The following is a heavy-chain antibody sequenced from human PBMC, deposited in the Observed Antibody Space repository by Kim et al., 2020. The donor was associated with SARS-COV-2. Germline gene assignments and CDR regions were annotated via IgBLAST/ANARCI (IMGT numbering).Heavy chain of an antibody. D-gene: IGHD1-1*01. V-gene: IGHV3-30*01. CDR3: ARANLNWNYFDY. J-gene: IGHJ4*02. Sequence: YYADAVKGRFTISRDNSKNTLYLQMNSLRAEDTAMYYCARANLNWNYFDYWGQGTLVTVSS.